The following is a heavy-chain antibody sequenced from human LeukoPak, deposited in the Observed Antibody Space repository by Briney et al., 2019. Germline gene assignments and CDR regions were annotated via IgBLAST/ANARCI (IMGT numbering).Heavy chain of an antibody. D-gene: IGHD3-10*01. CDR3: ARVLWFGELYSNWFDP. CDR2: INPNSGGT. J-gene: IGHJ5*02. Sequence: ASVKVSFKASGYTFTGYYMHWVRQAPGQGLEWMGWINPNSGGTNYAQKFQGRVTMTRDTSISTAYMELSRLRSDDTAVYYCARVLWFGELYSNWFDPWGQGTLVTVSS. CDR1: GYTFTGYY. V-gene: IGHV1-2*02.